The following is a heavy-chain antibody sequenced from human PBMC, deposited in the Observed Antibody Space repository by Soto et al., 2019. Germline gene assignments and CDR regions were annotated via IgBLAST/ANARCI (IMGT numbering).Heavy chain of an antibody. CDR1: GFLLSTSEAA. D-gene: IGHD3-3*01. J-gene: IGHJ5*02. CDR3: AHRATMTIFGLIIDNGIWFDP. CDR2: IYWDGDK. Sequence: QINLIESGPTLVKPTQTLTLTCTFSGFLLSTSEAAVGWVRQPPGRALEWLALIYWDGDKRYNASLGNRLTITKDTSMNQVVLTLTNVDPADRATYYCAHRATMTIFGLIIDNGIWFDPWGQGTRVIVSS. V-gene: IGHV2-5*02.